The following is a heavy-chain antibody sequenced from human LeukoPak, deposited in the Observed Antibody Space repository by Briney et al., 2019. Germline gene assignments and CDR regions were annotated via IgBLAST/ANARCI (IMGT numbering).Heavy chain of an antibody. CDR2: ISFNGSNK. D-gene: IGHD5-12*01. CDR3: ARRGYTGYDPDDY. J-gene: IGHJ4*02. V-gene: IGHV3-30-3*01. CDR1: GFTFSSYA. Sequence: GGSLRLSCAASGFTFSSYAMHWVRQAPGKGLEWVSLISFNGSNKYYADSVKGRFTISRDNSKNTLYLEMNSLRAEDTAVYYCARRGYTGYDPDDYWGQGTLVTVSS.